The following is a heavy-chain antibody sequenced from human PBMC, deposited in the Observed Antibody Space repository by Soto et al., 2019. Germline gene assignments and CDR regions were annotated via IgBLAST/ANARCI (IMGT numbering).Heavy chain of an antibody. Sequence: PGGSLRLSCAASGFTVSSNDMSWVRQAPGKGLEWVSVIYSGGSTYYADSVKGRFTISRDNSKSTLYLQMNSLRAEDTAVYYCTRDSEAGTKGRWFDPWGQGTPVTVSS. J-gene: IGHJ5*02. CDR2: IYSGGST. V-gene: IGHV3-53*01. CDR1: GFTVSSND. D-gene: IGHD6-19*01. CDR3: TRDSEAGTKGRWFDP.